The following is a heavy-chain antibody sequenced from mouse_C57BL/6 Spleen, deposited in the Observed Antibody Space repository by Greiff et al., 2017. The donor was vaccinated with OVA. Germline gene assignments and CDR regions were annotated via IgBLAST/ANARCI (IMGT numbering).Heavy chain of an antibody. CDR3: ARHGYDRDYYAMDY. J-gene: IGHJ4*01. Sequence: QVQLQQSGPGLVAPSQSLSITCTVSGFSLTSYGVHWVRQPPGKGLEWLVVIWSDGSTTYNSALKSRLSISKDNSKSQVFLKMNSLQTDDTAMYYCARHGYDRDYYAMDYWGQGTSVTVSS. D-gene: IGHD2-2*01. V-gene: IGHV2-6-1*01. CDR2: IWSDGST. CDR1: GFSLTSYG.